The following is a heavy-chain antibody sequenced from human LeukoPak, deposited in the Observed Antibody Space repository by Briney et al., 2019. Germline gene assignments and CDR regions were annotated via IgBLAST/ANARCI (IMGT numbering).Heavy chain of an antibody. D-gene: IGHD2-15*01. CDR2: ICAYNGET. Sequence: ASVKVSCKASGYTFTSYGISWVRQAPGHGLEWMGWICAYNGETNYAQKNHGRVTMTTDTSTSTAYMELRSLRSDDTAVYYCARVDCSGGSCYLGDYWGQGTLVTVSS. CDR3: ARVDCSGGSCYLGDY. CDR1: GYTFTSYG. V-gene: IGHV1-18*04. J-gene: IGHJ4*02.